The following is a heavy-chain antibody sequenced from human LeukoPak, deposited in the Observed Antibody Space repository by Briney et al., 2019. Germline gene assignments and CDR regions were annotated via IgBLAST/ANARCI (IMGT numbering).Heavy chain of an antibody. V-gene: IGHV1-8*01. CDR1: AYNLSRYD. D-gene: IGHD3-10*01. Sequence: ASVKVSCKASAYNLSRYDLNWVRQATGQGLEWMGWMNPNSGKTGYARKFQGRVTMSRNTSTGTAYMEVSSMRSEDTAVYYCARVTYGSGSHFNDYYFYGMDLWGQGTTVTVSS. CDR3: ARVTYGSGSHFNDYYFYGMDL. J-gene: IGHJ6*02. CDR2: MNPNSGKT.